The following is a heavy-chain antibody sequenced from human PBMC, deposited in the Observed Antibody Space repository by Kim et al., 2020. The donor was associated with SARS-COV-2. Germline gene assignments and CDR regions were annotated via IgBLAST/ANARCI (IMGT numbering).Heavy chain of an antibody. D-gene: IGHD6-19*01. Sequence: GLEGVAVIWYDGSNKYYADSVKGRFTISRDNSKNTLYLQMNSLRAEDTAVYYCARDLAVYSSGPEYFQHWGQGTLVTVSS. CDR2: IWYDGSNK. CDR3: ARDLAVYSSGPEYFQH. V-gene: IGHV3-33*01. J-gene: IGHJ1*01.